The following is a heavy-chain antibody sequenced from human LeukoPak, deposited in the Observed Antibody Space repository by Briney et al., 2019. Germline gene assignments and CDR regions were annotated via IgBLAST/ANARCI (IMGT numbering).Heavy chain of an antibody. J-gene: IGHJ5*02. CDR1: GGSISRGGYY. CDR2: IYYSGST. Sequence: PSETLSLTCTVSGGSISRGGYYWSWIRQHPGKGLEWIGYIYYSGSTYYNPSLKSRVTISVDTSKNQFSLKLSSVTAADTAVYYCARGSEVVPAAPPLRISLGNWFDPWGQGTLVTVSS. D-gene: IGHD2-2*01. V-gene: IGHV4-31*03. CDR3: ARGSEVVPAAPPLRISLGNWFDP.